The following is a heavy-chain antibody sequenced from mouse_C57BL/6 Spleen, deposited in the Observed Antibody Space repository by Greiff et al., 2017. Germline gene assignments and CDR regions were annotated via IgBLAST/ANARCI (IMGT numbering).Heavy chain of an antibody. CDR3: ARYYYSSSYDYAMDY. CDR1: GYAFSSYW. CDR2: IYPGDGDT. V-gene: IGHV1-80*01. J-gene: IGHJ4*01. D-gene: IGHD1-1*01. Sequence: QVQLKQSGAELVKPGASVKISCKASGYAFSSYWMNWVKQRPGKGLEWIGQIYPGDGDTNYNGKFKGKATLTADQSSSTAYMQLSSLTSEDSAVYFCARYYYSSSYDYAMDYWGQGTSVTVSS.